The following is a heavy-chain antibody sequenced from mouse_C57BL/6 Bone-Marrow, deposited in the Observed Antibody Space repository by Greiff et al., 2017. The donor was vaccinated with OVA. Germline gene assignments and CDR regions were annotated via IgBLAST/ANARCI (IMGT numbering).Heavy chain of an antibody. CDR3: ARSGGY. CDR2: IDPSDSYT. V-gene: IGHV1-50*01. J-gene: IGHJ2*01. CDR1: GYTFTSYW. Sequence: VQLQQPGAELVKPGASVKLSCKASGYTFTSYWMQWVKQRPGQGLEWIGEIDPSDSYTNYNQKFKGKATLTVDTSSSTAYMQLSSLTSEDSAGYYCARSGGYWGQGTTLTVSS.